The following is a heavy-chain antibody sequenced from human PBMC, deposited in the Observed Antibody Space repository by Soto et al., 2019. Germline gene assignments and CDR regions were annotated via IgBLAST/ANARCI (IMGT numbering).Heavy chain of an antibody. Sequence: EVQLVESGGGLVQPGRSLRLSCSVSGFTFDDYAMHWVRQAPGKGLEWVSSINWNSDRIAYADSVKGRFTSSRDNAKNSLYLQMNRLRAEDTALYYCAKVITYYESSGAFDYWGQGTQLTVSS. J-gene: IGHJ4*02. CDR2: INWNSDRI. D-gene: IGHD3-22*01. V-gene: IGHV3-9*01. CDR3: AKVITYYESSGAFDY. CDR1: GFTFDDYA.